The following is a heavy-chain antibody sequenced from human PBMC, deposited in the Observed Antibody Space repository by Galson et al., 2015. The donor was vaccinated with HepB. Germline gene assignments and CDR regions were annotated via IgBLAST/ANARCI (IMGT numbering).Heavy chain of an antibody. D-gene: IGHD2-15*01. CDR1: GFTFSSYA. V-gene: IGHV3-30*04. CDR3: ARDARPTYCSGGSCYSKHYFDY. Sequence: SLRLSCAASGFTFSSYAMHWVRQAPGKGLEWVAVISYDGSNKYYADSVKGRFTISRDNSKNTLYLQMNSPRAEDTAVYYCARDARPTYCSGGSCYSKHYFDYWGQGTLVTVSS. J-gene: IGHJ4*02. CDR2: ISYDGSNK.